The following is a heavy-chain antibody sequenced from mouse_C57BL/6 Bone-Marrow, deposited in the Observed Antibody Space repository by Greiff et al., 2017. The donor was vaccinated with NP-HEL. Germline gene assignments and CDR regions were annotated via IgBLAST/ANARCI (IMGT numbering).Heavy chain of an antibody. CDR1: GYTFTSYW. CDR3: ARRDYYGSILDY. CDR2: IDPSDSET. D-gene: IGHD1-1*01. V-gene: IGHV1-52*01. J-gene: IGHJ2*01. Sequence: QVQLKQPGAELVRPGSSVKLSCKASGYTFTSYWMHWVKQRPIQGLEWIGNIDPSDSETHYNQKFKDKATLTVDKSSSTADMQLSSLTSEDSAVYYCARRDYYGSILDYWGQGTTLTVSS.